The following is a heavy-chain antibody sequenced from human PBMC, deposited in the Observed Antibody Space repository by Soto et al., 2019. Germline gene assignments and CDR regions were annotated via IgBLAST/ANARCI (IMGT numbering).Heavy chain of an antibody. J-gene: IGHJ4*02. D-gene: IGHD3-16*01. Sequence: DVKLVESGGGLVQPGRSLRLSCAASGFTSNDYAMHWVRQAPGKGLEWVSGIYYNSDRIDYGDSVKGRFATSRDNAKNSLYLQMHSLRPEDTAVYYCVKDVLPGGADYWGPGTLVTVSS. V-gene: IGHV3-9*02. CDR2: IYYNSDRI. CDR1: GFTSNDYA. CDR3: VKDVLPGGADY.